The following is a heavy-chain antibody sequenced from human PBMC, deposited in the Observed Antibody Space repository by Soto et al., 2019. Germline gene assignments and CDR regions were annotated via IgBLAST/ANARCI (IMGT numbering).Heavy chain of an antibody. CDR1: GGSISSYY. J-gene: IGHJ3*02. CDR2: IYTSGST. V-gene: IGHV4-4*07. D-gene: IGHD2-2*01. CDR3: ARVWRCSSTSCYRWSYDAFDI. Sequence: SETLSLTCTVSGGSISSYYWSWIRQPAGKGLEWIGRIYTSGSTNYNPSLKSRVTMSVDTSKNQFSLKLSSVTAADTAVYYCARVWRCSSTSCYRWSYDAFDIWGQGTMVTVSS.